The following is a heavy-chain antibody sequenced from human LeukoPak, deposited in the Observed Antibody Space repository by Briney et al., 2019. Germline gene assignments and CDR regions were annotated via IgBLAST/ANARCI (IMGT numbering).Heavy chain of an antibody. V-gene: IGHV3-11*06. CDR2: ISSSSSYT. CDR3: AREEMATTGTFDI. J-gene: IGHJ3*02. D-gene: IGHD5-24*01. CDR1: GFTFSSYA. Sequence: GGSLRLSCAASGFTFSSYAMSWIRQAPGKGLEWVSYISSSSSYTNYADSVKGRFTISRDNAKNSLYLQMNSLRAEDTAVYYCAREEMATTGTFDIWGQGTMVTVPS.